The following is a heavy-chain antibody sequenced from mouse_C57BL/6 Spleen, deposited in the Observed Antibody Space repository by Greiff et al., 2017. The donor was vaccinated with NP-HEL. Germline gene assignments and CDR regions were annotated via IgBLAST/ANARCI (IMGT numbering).Heavy chain of an antibody. D-gene: IGHD2-5*01. CDR2: IDPSDSYT. Sequence: VQLQQPGAELVRPGTSVKLSCKASGYTFTSYWMHWVKQRPGQGLEWIGVIDPSDSYTNYNQKFKGKATLTVDTSSSTAYMQLSSLTSEDSAVYYCAREGEYYSNFFAYWGQGTLVTVSA. J-gene: IGHJ3*01. CDR3: AREGEYYSNFFAY. CDR1: GYTFTSYW. V-gene: IGHV1-59*01.